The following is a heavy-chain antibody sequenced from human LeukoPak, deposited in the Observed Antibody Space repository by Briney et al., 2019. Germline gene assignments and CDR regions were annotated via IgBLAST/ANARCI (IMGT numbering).Heavy chain of an antibody. CDR3: AKDRRFPQWLFYFDY. J-gene: IGHJ4*02. D-gene: IGHD6-19*01. CDR1: GFTFSSYG. CDR2: ISYDGSNK. Sequence: PGRSLRLSCAASGFTFSSYGMHWVRQAPGKGLEWVAVISYDGSNKYYADSVKGRFTISRDNSKNTLYLQMNSLRAEDTAVYYCAKDRRFPQWLFYFDYWGQGTLITVSS. V-gene: IGHV3-30*18.